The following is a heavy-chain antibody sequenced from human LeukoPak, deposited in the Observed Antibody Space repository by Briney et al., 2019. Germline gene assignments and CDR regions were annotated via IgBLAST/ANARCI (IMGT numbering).Heavy chain of an antibody. D-gene: IGHD6-19*01. CDR1: GGSISSSSYY. V-gene: IGHV4-61*05. Sequence: SETLSLTCTVSGGSISSSSYYWSWIRQAPGKGLEWIGYIYYSGSTNYNPSLKSRVTISVDTSKNQFSLKLSSVTAADTAVYYCARLGAVAGTDYWGQGTLVTVSS. CDR2: IYYSGST. J-gene: IGHJ4*02. CDR3: ARLGAVAGTDY.